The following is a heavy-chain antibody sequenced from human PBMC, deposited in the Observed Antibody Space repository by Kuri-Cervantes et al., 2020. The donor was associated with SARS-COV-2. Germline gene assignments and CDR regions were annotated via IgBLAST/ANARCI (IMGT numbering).Heavy chain of an antibody. CDR1: GGSISSGSYY. CDR2: IYTSGST. D-gene: IGHD5-18*01. Sequence: SCTVSGGSISSGSYYWSWIRQPAGKGLEWIGYIYTSGSTNYNPSLKSRVTISVDTSKNQFSLKLSSVTAADTAVYYCARDGGLHEGYSYGYIDYWGQGTLVTVSS. V-gene: IGHV4-61*09. CDR3: ARDGGLHEGYSYGYIDY. J-gene: IGHJ4*02.